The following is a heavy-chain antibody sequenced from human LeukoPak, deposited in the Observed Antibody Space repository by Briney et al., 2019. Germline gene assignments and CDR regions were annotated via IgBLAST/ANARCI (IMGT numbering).Heavy chain of an antibody. J-gene: IGHJ5*02. CDR2: INHSGST. CDR1: NYSISTDYY. Sequence: SETLSLTCTVSNYSISTDYYWGWIRQPPGKGLEWIGEINHSGSTNYNPSLKSRATISVDTSKNQFSLKLSSVTAADTAVYYCARTTTVRWFDPWGQGTLVTVSS. D-gene: IGHD4-17*01. CDR3: ARTTTVRWFDP. V-gene: IGHV4-38-2*02.